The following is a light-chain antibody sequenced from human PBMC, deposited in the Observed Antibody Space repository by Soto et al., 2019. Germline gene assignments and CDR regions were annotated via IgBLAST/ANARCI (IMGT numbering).Light chain of an antibody. CDR2: DVS. CDR1: SSDVGGYNY. J-gene: IGLJ2*01. Sequence: QSVLTQPASVSGSPGQSITISCTGTSSDVGGYNYVSWYQQHPGRAPKLLIYDVSNRPSGVSNRFSGSKSGNTASLTISGLQAEDEADYYCSSYTSTSNVVFGGGPKLTVL. V-gene: IGLV2-14*01. CDR3: SSYTSTSNVV.